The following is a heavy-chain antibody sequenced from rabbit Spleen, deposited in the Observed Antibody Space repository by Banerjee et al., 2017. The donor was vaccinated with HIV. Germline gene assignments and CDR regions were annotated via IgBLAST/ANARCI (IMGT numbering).Heavy chain of an antibody. CDR2: IDAGSSDFT. J-gene: IGHJ6*01. Sequence: QSLEESGGDLVKPGASLTLTCTASGVSFSVSSYMCWVRQAPGKGLEWIACIDAGSSDFTYFASWAKGRFTTSKTSSTTVTLQMTSLTAADTATYFCARDTSSSFSSYGMDLWGQGTLVTVS. CDR1: GVSFSVSSY. CDR3: ARDTSSSFSSYGMDL. V-gene: IGHV1S40*01. D-gene: IGHD1-1*01.